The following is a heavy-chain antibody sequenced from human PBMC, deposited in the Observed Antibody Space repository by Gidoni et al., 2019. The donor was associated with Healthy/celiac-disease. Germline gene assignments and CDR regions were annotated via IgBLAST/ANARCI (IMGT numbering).Heavy chain of an antibody. V-gene: IGHV3-30*01. CDR3: ARDLWFGEYPGAFDI. CDR2: ISYDGSNK. D-gene: IGHD3-10*01. Sequence: QVQLVESGRGVVQPGRSLRLSCAASGFTVSRYAIHWVRQAPGKGIEWVAVISYDGSNKYYADAVKGRFTISRDNSKNTLYLQMNSLRAEDTAVYYCARDLWFGEYPGAFDIWGQGTMVTVSS. CDR1: GFTVSRYA. J-gene: IGHJ3*02.